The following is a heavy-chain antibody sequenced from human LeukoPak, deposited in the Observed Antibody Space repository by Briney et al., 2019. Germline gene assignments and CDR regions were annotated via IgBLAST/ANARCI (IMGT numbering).Heavy chain of an antibody. V-gene: IGHV1-18*01. Sequence: ASVKVSCKVSGYTLTELSMHWVRQAPGQGLEWMGWISAYNGNTNYAQKLQGRVTMTTDTSTSTAYMELRSLRSDDTAVYYCARWPDYGDHHWGQGTLVTVSS. CDR1: GYTLTELS. CDR2: ISAYNGNT. CDR3: ARWPDYGDHH. D-gene: IGHD4-17*01. J-gene: IGHJ4*02.